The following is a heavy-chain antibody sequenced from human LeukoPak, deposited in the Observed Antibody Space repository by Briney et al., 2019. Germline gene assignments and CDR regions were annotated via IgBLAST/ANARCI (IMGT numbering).Heavy chain of an antibody. Sequence: PGGSLRLSCAASGFTFSNAWMSWVRQAPGKGLEWVANIKQDGSEKYYVDSVKGRFTISRDNAKNSLYLQMNSLRAEDTAVYYCAKRGYSYGFDYYYYYMDVWGKGTTVTVSS. V-gene: IGHV3-7*01. CDR1: GFTFSNAW. CDR2: IKQDGSEK. J-gene: IGHJ6*03. CDR3: AKRGYSYGFDYYYYYMDV. D-gene: IGHD5-18*01.